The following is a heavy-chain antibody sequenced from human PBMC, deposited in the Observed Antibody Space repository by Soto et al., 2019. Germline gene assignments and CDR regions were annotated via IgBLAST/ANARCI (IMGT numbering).Heavy chain of an antibody. CDR3: ARRRQWELDY. D-gene: IGHD1-26*01. V-gene: IGHV3-74*01. J-gene: IGHJ4*02. CDR2: INSDGSST. Sequence: WWSLRLSCSASVFTCSSYWMHWFRQAPGKGLVWVSRINSDGSSTSYADSVKGRFTISRDNAKNTLYLQMNSLRAEDTAVYYCARRRQWELDYWGQGTLVTVSS. CDR1: VFTCSSYW.